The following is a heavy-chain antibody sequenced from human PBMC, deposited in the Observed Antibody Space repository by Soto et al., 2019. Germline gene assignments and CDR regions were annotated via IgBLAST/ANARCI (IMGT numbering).Heavy chain of an antibody. J-gene: IGHJ4*02. V-gene: IGHV3-23*01. CDR1: GVKFNNYA. CDR3: AKDRLAGNFDY. Sequence: GGPLRLSCAAAGVKFNNYAVNWVRQAPGMGLEWVETISNTGGGTYYADSVKGRFTISRDNSKNTLYLQMSSLRVEDTAVYYCAKDRLAGNFDYWGQGTQVTVSS. CDR2: ISNTGGGT.